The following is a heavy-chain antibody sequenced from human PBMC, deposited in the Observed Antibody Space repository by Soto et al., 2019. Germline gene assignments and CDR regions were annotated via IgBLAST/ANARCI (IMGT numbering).Heavy chain of an antibody. CDR3: ALLNDGDYTF. D-gene: IGHD4-17*01. CDR2: IFWDDDK. CDR1: GFSVTSDGVG. Sequence: QITFKESGPTLVKPKQTLALTCTFSGFSVTSDGVGVGRIRQPPGKALEWLAVIFWDDDKRYSPSLGSRLSIARDTSKDQVFLTMTNMESVDTATYYCALLNDGDYTFWGQGTRVTVSS. J-gene: IGHJ4*02. V-gene: IGHV2-5*02.